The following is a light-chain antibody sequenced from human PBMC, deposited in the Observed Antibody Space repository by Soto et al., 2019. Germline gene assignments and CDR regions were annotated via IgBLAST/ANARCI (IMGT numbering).Light chain of an antibody. Sequence: QSALTQPASVSGSPGQPITISCTGTSSDVGGYNYVSWYQQHPGKAPKLMIYDVSNRPSGVSNRFSGSKSGNTASLTISGLQAEDEDDYYCSSYTSSSTLVVFGGGTKLTVL. CDR1: SSDVGGYNY. J-gene: IGLJ2*01. V-gene: IGLV2-14*01. CDR3: SSYTSSSTLVV. CDR2: DVS.